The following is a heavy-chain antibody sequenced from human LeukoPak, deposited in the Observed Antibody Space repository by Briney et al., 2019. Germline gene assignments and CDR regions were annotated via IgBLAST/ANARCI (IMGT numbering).Heavy chain of an antibody. CDR1: GGSIRSYF. D-gene: IGHD2-8*01. J-gene: IGHJ6*03. CDR3: ATNGYYCMDV. Sequence: SETLSLTCSVSGGSIRSYFWSWIRQPAGKGLGWIGYIDDSGNTNYNPSLKNRITISVDRSKNQFSLKVNSLTAADTAVYYCATNGYYCMDVWGKGTTVTVSS. V-gene: IGHV4-59*12. CDR2: IDDSGNT.